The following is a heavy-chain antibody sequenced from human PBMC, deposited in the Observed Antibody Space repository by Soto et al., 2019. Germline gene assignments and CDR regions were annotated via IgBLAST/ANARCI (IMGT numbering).Heavy chain of an antibody. Sequence: PSETLSLTCTVSGGSISSGDYYWSWIRQHPGKGLEWIGYIYYSGSTYYNPSLKSRVTISVDKSKNQFSLKLSSVTAADTAVYYCAREQRAYYYDSSGYHFDYWGQGTLVTVSS. CDR2: IYYSGST. D-gene: IGHD3-22*01. J-gene: IGHJ4*02. CDR1: GGSISSGDYY. V-gene: IGHV4-31*03. CDR3: AREQRAYYYDSSGYHFDY.